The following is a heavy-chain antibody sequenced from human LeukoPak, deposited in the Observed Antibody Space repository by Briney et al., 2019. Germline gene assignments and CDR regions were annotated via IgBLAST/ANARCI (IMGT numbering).Heavy chain of an antibody. J-gene: IGHJ4*02. D-gene: IGHD6-13*01. Sequence: PSETLSLTCSVSGGSLSSNLYFWGWIRQPPGRGLEWIGTVYSRESTHQNPSLERRIPLSIKTSNDQFFLKIRSVATGGPAGVLCARVKAAAGDNWGQGTLVTVSS. CDR3: ARVKAAAGDN. CDR1: GGSLSSNLYF. CDR2: VYSREST. V-gene: IGHV4-39*07.